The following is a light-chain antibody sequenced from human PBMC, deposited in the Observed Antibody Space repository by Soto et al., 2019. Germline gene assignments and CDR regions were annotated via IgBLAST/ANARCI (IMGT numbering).Light chain of an antibody. J-gene: IGKJ4*01. CDR1: QSVSSY. V-gene: IGKV3-11*01. CDR2: DAS. Sequence: EIGLKQSPGALSLSTGERATLSCRASQSVSSYLAWYQQKPGQAPRLLIYDASNRATGIPARFSGSGSGTDFTLTISSLEPEDFAVYYCQQRSNWPLTFGGGTKVDNK. CDR3: QQRSNWPLT.